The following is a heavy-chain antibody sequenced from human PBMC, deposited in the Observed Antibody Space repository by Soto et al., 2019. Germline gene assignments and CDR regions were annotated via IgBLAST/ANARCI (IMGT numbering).Heavy chain of an antibody. CDR2: IRTDGSTT. CDR3: ARNGNGVDY. V-gene: IGHV3-74*01. J-gene: IGHJ4*02. D-gene: IGHD2-8*01. CDR1: GFTFSNHW. Sequence: EVQLVESGGGLVQPGESLRLSCEASGFTFSNHWMHWVRQAPGKGPVWVARIRTDGSTTNYADYVKGRFTVSRDNAKNTLFLQMNRLRGEDTAVYYCARNGNGVDYWGQGTLVTVSS.